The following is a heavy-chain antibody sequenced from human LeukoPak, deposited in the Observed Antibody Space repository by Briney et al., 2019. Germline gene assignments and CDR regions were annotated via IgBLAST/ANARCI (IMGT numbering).Heavy chain of an antibody. Sequence: GGSLRLSCAASGFTFSSYSMNWVRQAPGKGLEWVSSISSSSSYIYYADSVKGRFTISRDNAKNSLYLQMNSLRAKDTAVYYCARVQNDYGDYYFDYWGQGTLVTVSS. CDR1: GFTFSSYS. CDR2: ISSSSSYI. J-gene: IGHJ4*02. CDR3: ARVQNDYGDYYFDY. D-gene: IGHD4-17*01. V-gene: IGHV3-21*01.